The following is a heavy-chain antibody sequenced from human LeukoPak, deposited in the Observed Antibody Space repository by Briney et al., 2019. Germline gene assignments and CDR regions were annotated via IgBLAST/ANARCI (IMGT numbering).Heavy chain of an antibody. CDR2: IYHSGST. J-gene: IGHJ5*02. Sequence: PSETLSLTCTVSGYSISSGYYWGWIRQPPGKGLEWIGSIYHSGSTYYNPSLKSRVTISVDTSKNQFSLKLSSVTAADTAVYYCARAFDVPGWFDPWGQGTLVTVSS. V-gene: IGHV4-38-2*02. CDR1: GYSISSGYY. CDR3: ARAFDVPGWFDP. D-gene: IGHD3-3*02.